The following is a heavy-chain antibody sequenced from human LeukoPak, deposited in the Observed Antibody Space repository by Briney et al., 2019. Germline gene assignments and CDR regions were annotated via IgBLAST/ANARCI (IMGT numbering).Heavy chain of an antibody. CDR1: GFTFSDYD. V-gene: IGHV3-13*01. Sequence: GGSLRLSCAASGFTFSDYDMHWLHHATGQGLEWVSAICTAGDTYYTGSVKGRFTISRENAKNSLYLQMNSLRAGDTAVYYCARVAKERVGGVYYFDYWGQGTLVTVSS. J-gene: IGHJ4*02. D-gene: IGHD1-1*01. CDR3: ARVAKERVGGVYYFDY. CDR2: ICTAGDT.